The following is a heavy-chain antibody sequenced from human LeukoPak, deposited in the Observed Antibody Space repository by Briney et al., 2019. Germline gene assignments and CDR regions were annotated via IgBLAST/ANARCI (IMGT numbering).Heavy chain of an antibody. CDR3: ARDTQEGGIAVAGTRPNYYYYMDV. CDR2: INPNSGGT. D-gene: IGHD6-19*01. Sequence: ASVKVSCKASGYTFTGYYMHWVRQAPGQGLEWMGWINPNSGGTNYAQKFQGRVTITADESTSTAYMELSSLRSEDTAVYYCARDTQEGGIAVAGTRPNYYYYMDVWGKGTTVTISS. V-gene: IGHV1-2*02. CDR1: GYTFTGYY. J-gene: IGHJ6*03.